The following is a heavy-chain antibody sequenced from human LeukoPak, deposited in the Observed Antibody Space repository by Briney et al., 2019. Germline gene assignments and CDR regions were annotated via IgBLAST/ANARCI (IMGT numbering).Heavy chain of an antibody. Sequence: SETLSLTCTVSGYSISSGYYWGWIRQPPGKGLEWIGSIYHSGSTNYNPSLKSRITMSVDTSKNQFSLKLSSVTAADTAVYYCARDLLWQPGPRRSIGYFDYWGQGTLVTVSS. V-gene: IGHV4-38-2*02. CDR3: ARDLLWQPGPRRSIGYFDY. CDR2: IYHSGST. D-gene: IGHD2/OR15-2a*01. CDR1: GYSISSGYY. J-gene: IGHJ4*02.